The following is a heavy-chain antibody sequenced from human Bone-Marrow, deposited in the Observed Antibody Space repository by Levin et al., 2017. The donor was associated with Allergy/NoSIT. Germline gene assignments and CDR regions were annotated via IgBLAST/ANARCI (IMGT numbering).Heavy chain of an antibody. Sequence: GGSLRLSCAASGFTFSNARMSWVRQAPGKGLEWVGRIKSEPDGGTTDYAAPVKGRFTISRDASKDMLYLQMNSLKTEDAAMYYCTAGIPTFWSGYYAGYYYYMDVWGQGTTVTVSS. D-gene: IGHD3-3*01. V-gene: IGHV3-15*01. CDR3: TAGIPTFWSGYYAGYYYYMDV. J-gene: IGHJ6*03. CDR1: GFTFSNAR. CDR2: IKSEPDGGTT.